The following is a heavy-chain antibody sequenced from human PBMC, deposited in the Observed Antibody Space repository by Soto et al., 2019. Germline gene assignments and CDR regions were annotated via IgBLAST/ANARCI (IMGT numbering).Heavy chain of an antibody. V-gene: IGHV4-31*03. D-gene: IGHD4-17*01. CDR1: GGSISSGGYY. J-gene: IGHJ6*02. Sequence: QVQLQESGPGLVKPSQTLSLTCTVSGGSISSGGYYWSWIRQHPGKGLEWIGYIHYSGTTYYNPSLKSRVTISVDTSKNQFSLKLSSVTAADTAVYYCARAGNDYGVYYGLDVWGQGTTVTVSS. CDR2: IHYSGTT. CDR3: ARAGNDYGVYYGLDV.